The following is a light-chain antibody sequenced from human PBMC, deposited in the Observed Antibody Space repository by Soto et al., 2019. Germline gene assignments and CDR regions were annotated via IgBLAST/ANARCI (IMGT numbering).Light chain of an antibody. Sequence: EIVLTQSPGTLSLSPGERATLSCRASQSVSSSYLAWYQQKPGQAPSLLIYGASSRATGIPDRFSGSGSGTDFILTISRLEPEDFAVYYCQQYGSSFTFGPGTKVDIK. J-gene: IGKJ3*01. CDR1: QSVSSSY. V-gene: IGKV3-20*01. CDR3: QQYGSSFT. CDR2: GAS.